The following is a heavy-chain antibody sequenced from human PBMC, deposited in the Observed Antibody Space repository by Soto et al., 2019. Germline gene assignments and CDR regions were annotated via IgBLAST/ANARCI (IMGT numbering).Heavy chain of an antibody. Sequence: GGSLRLSCAASGFTFSSYSMNWVRQAPGKGLEWVSYISSSSSTIYYADSVKGRFTISRDNAKNSLYLQMNSLRAEDTAVYYWARDKGRSPPDYWGQGTLVTVSS. D-gene: IGHD2-15*01. J-gene: IGHJ4*02. CDR2: ISSSSSTI. V-gene: IGHV3-48*01. CDR1: GFTFSSYS. CDR3: ARDKGRSPPDY.